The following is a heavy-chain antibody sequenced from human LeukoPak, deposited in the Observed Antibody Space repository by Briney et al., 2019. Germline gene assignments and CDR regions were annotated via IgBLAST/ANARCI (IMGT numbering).Heavy chain of an antibody. V-gene: IGHV4-61*01. CDR2: IYYSGST. Sequence: SETLSLTCTVSGGSISSSSYYWSWIRQPPGKGLEWIGHIYYSGSTNYNPSLKSRVTISVDTSKNQFSLKLSSVTAADTAVYYCARDKELVTGYYYGMDVWGQGTTVTVSS. CDR3: ARDKELVTGYYYGMDV. J-gene: IGHJ6*02. D-gene: IGHD3-9*01. CDR1: GGSISSSSYY.